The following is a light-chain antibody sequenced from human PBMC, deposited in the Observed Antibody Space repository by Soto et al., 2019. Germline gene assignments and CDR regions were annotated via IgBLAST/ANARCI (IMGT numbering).Light chain of an antibody. Sequence: DIQMTQSPSSLSASVGDRVIITCRASQSITTYLNWYQQKPGKAPKLLIYASSSLESGVPSRFSGSGSGTDFTLNISSLQHEDSSTYYCQQSYSIPYTFGQGTKLEIK. CDR3: QQSYSIPYT. V-gene: IGKV1-39*01. CDR1: QSITTY. J-gene: IGKJ2*01. CDR2: ASS.